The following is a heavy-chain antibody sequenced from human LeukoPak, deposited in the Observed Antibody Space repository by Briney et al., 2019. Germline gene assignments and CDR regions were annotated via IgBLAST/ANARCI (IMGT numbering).Heavy chain of an antibody. CDR2: ISSTNGYI. J-gene: IGHJ4*02. Sequence: GGSLRLSCAASGFTVSSNYMTWVRQAPGKGLEWVSYISSTNGYIYYADSVRGRFTISRDNAKNSLSLQMNSLRAEDTAVYYCARGRSTWHLDYWGQGTLVTVSS. CDR1: GFTVSSNY. V-gene: IGHV3-21*01. D-gene: IGHD1-26*01. CDR3: ARGRSTWHLDY.